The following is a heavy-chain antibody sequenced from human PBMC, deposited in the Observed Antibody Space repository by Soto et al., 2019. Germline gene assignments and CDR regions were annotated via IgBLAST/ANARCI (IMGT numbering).Heavy chain of an antibody. CDR2: IIPIFGTA. D-gene: IGHD5-12*01. Sequence: QVQLVQSGAEVKKPGSSVKVSCKASGGTFSSYAISWGRQAPGQGLEWMGGIIPIFGTANYAQKFQGRVTIPADESTSTAYMELSSLRSEDTAVYYCARDWYSGYYGAVFDPWGQGTLVTVSS. CDR1: GGTFSSYA. CDR3: ARDWYSGYYGAVFDP. V-gene: IGHV1-69*01. J-gene: IGHJ5*02.